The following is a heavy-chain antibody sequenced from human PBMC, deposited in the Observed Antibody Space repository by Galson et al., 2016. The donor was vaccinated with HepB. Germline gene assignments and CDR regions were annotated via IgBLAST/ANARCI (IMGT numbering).Heavy chain of an antibody. V-gene: IGHV3-30-3*01. Sequence: SLRLSCAASGFSFRTYAIHWVRQAPGKGLEWVAIISSSGSNRYYADSLKGRLTISRDNSNNTLYLQIDSLRSEDTAVYYCARDGGGAGLDGMDVWGQGTTVTVSS. CDR3: ARDGGGAGLDGMDV. CDR2: ISSSGSNR. D-gene: IGHD3-16*01. CDR1: GFSFRTYA. J-gene: IGHJ6*02.